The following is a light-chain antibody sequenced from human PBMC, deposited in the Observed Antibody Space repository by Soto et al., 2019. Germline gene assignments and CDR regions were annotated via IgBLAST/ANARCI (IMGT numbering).Light chain of an antibody. CDR3: SSFSATTTTTVV. Sequence: QSALTQPPSASGSPGQSVTISCTGTSTDVGAYNYVSWYQQHPGKAPKLMIYEVSNRPSGVPNRFSASKSGNTASLTISGLQTEDEADYFCSSFSATTTTTVVFGGGTKLTVL. J-gene: IGLJ2*01. CDR1: STDVGAYNY. V-gene: IGLV2-8*01. CDR2: EVS.